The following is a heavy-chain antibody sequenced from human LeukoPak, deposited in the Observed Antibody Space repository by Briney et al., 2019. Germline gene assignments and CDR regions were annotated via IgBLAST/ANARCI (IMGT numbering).Heavy chain of an antibody. CDR1: GYTFTSYD. CDR3: ARGHYGSGSYYIDY. Sequence: ASVKVSCKASGYTFTSYDINWVRQATGQGLEWMGWMNPNSGNTGYEQKFQGRVTMTRNTSISTAYMELSSLRSEDTAVYYCARGHYGSGSYYIDYWGQGTLVTVSS. CDR2: MNPNSGNT. V-gene: IGHV1-8*01. D-gene: IGHD3-10*01. J-gene: IGHJ4*02.